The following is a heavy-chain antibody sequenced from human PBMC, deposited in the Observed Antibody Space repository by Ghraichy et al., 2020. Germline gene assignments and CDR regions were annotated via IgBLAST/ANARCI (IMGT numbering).Heavy chain of an antibody. J-gene: IGHJ5*02. D-gene: IGHD3-10*01. CDR2: IKQDGSEK. CDR1: GFTFSSYW. CDR3: ARDAAGDTYYYGSGGVDP. Sequence: CAASGFTFSSYWMSWVRQAPGKGLEWVANIKQDGSEKYYVDSVKGRFTISRDNAKNSLYLQMNSLRAEDTAVYYCARDAAGDTYYYGSGGVDPWGQGTLVTVSS. V-gene: IGHV3-7*01.